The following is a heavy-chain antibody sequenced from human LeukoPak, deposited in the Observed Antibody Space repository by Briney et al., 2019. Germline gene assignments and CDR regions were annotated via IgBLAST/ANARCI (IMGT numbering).Heavy chain of an antibody. J-gene: IGHJ4*02. CDR1: GFTFMSYS. CDR2: ISSSSSYI. D-gene: IGHD6-13*01. CDR3: ARDGYSSPSFDY. V-gene: IGHV3-21*01. Sequence: GGSLRLSCAASGFTFMSYSMNWVRQAPGKGLEWVSSISSSSSYIYYADSVKGRFTISRDNAKNSLYLQMNSLRAEDTAVYYCARDGYSSPSFDYWGQGTLVTVSS.